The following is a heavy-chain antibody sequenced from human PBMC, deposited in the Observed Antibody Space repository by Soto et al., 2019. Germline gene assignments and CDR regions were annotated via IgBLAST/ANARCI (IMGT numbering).Heavy chain of an antibody. CDR2: INRSGST. CDR1: GGSFSGYY. CDR3: ARGFDILGPLGY. V-gene: IGHV4-34*01. Sequence: PSETLSLTCAVYGGSFSGYYWSWFRQPPGKGLEWIGEINRSGSTNYNPSLKSRVTISVDTSKNQFSLKLSSVTAADTVVYYCARGFDILGPLGYWGQGTLVSVS. J-gene: IGHJ4*02. D-gene: IGHD3-9*01.